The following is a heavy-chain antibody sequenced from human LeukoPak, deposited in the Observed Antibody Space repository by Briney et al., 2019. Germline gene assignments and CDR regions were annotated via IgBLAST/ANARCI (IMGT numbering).Heavy chain of an antibody. CDR3: ANLDYYDSSGHPPDY. Sequence: PGGFLRLSCAASGFTFSGYAMSWVRQAPGKGLEWVSAISGSGGSTYYADSVKGRFTISRDNSKNTLYLQMNSLRAEDTAVYYCANLDYYDSSGHPPDYWGQGTLVTVSS. CDR2: ISGSGGST. D-gene: IGHD3-22*01. CDR1: GFTFSGYA. V-gene: IGHV3-23*01. J-gene: IGHJ4*02.